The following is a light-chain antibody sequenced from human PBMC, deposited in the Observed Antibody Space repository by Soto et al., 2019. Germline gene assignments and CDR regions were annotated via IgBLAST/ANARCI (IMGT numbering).Light chain of an antibody. J-gene: IGKJ4*01. CDR2: DAS. CDR1: QSVSSSY. V-gene: IGKV3-20*01. Sequence: EIVLTQSPGTLSLSPGERATLYCRASQSVSSSYLAWYQQKPGQAPRLLIYDASRRATGISDRFSGSGSGTDFTLTISRLEPEDFAVYYCQQYGSSPSFGGGTKVDIK. CDR3: QQYGSSPS.